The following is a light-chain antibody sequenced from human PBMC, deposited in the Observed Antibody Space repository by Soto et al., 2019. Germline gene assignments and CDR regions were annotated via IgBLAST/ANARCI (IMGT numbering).Light chain of an antibody. Sequence: EIVVTQSPGTLSLSPGERATLSCRASQSVSSNYLAWYQQKLGQAPRLLIYGATSRATGIPDRFSGSGSGTDFTLTISRLEPEDFAVYYCQQYGSSPLVTFGGGTKVEIK. CDR2: GAT. V-gene: IGKV3-20*01. CDR3: QQYGSSPLVT. J-gene: IGKJ4*01. CDR1: QSVSSNY.